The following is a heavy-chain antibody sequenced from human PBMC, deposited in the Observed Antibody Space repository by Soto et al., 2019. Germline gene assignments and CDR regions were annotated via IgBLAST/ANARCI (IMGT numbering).Heavy chain of an antibody. CDR1: GGSISSGDYY. Sequence: SETLSLTCTVSGGSISSGDYYWSWIRQPPGKGLEWIGYIYYSGSTYYNPSLKSRVTISVDTSKNQFSLKLSSVTAADTAVYYCARTMIVGPTAEYFQLWGQGTLVTVSS. D-gene: IGHD3-22*01. J-gene: IGHJ1*01. CDR3: ARTMIVGPTAEYFQL. CDR2: IYYSGST. V-gene: IGHV4-30-4*01.